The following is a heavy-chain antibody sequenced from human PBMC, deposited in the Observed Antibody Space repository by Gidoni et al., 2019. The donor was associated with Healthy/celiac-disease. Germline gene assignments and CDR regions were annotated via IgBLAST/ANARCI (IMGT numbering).Heavy chain of an antibody. CDR3: ARRGEWELSALDY. D-gene: IGHD1-26*01. CDR2: IYYSGST. V-gene: IGHV4-39*01. J-gene: IGHJ4*02. Sequence: QLQLQESGPGLVKPSETLSLTCTVSGGSISSSSYYWGWIRQPPGKGLEWIGSIYYSGSTYYNPSLKSRVTISVDTSKNQFSLKLSSVTAADTAVYYCARRGEWELSALDYWGQGTLVTVSS. CDR1: GGSISSSSYY.